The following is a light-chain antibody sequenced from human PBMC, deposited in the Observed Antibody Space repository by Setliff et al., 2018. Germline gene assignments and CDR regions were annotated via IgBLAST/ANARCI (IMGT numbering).Light chain of an antibody. V-gene: IGLV2-14*01. Sequence: QSVLTPPASVSGSPGQSITISCTGTSRDVGGYNYVSWYQQHPGKAPKLMIYEVSNRPSGISNRFSASKSGNTASLTISGLQAEDEADYYCSSYTSSSTHGFGTGTKVTV. CDR3: SSYTSSSTHG. CDR1: SRDVGGYNY. J-gene: IGLJ1*01. CDR2: EVS.